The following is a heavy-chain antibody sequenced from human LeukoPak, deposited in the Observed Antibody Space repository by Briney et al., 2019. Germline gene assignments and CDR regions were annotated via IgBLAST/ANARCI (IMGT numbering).Heavy chain of an antibody. D-gene: IGHD2-2*02. Sequence: ASVKVSCEASGYTFTSYGISWVRQAPGQGLEWMGWISAYNGNTNYAQKLQGRVTMTTDTSTSTAYMELRSLRSDDTAVYYCARPSFHCSSTSCYTGYGMDVWGQGTTVTVSS. J-gene: IGHJ6*02. V-gene: IGHV1-18*01. CDR1: GYTFTSYG. CDR3: ARPSFHCSSTSCYTGYGMDV. CDR2: ISAYNGNT.